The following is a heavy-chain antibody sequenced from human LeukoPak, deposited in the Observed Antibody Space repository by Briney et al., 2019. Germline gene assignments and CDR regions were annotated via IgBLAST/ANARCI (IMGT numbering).Heavy chain of an antibody. J-gene: IGHJ4*02. CDR3: ARSGYSSGWLGY. CDR1: GGSFSGYY. D-gene: IGHD6-19*01. V-gene: IGHV4-34*01. Sequence: SETLSLTCAVYGGSFSGYYWSWIRQPPGKGLEWIGEINHSGSTNYNPSLKSRVTISVDTSKNQFSLKLSSVTAADTAVYYCARSGYSSGWLGYWGQGTLVTVSS. CDR2: INHSGST.